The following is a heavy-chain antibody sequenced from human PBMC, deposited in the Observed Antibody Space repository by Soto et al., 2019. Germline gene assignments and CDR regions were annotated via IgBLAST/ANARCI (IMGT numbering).Heavy chain of an antibody. D-gene: IGHD2-21*01. Sequence: PSETLSLTCAVSGGSISSSNWWSWVRQPPGKGLEWIGEIYHSGSTNYNPSLKSRVTISVDKSKNQFSLKLSSVTAADTAVYYCARKHPMAGGYYYGMDVWGQGTTVIVSS. J-gene: IGHJ6*02. V-gene: IGHV4-4*02. CDR3: ARKHPMAGGYYYGMDV. CDR1: GGSISSSNW. CDR2: IYHSGST.